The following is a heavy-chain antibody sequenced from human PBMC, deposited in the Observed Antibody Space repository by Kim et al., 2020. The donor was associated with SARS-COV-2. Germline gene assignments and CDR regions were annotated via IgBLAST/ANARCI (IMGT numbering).Heavy chain of an antibody. V-gene: IGHV3-23*01. D-gene: IGHD4-17*01. J-gene: IGHJ4*02. CDR3: AKDLTPIDYGALDY. Sequence: ADSVKGRFTISRDNSKNTLYLQMNSLRAEDTAVYYCAKDLTPIDYGALDYWGQGTLVTVSS.